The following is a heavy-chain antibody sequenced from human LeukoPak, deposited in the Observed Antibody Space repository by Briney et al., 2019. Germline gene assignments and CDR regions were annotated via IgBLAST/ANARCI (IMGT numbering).Heavy chain of an antibody. D-gene: IGHD1-26*01. Sequence: SETLSLTCTVSGGSISSYYWSWIRQPPGKGLEWIGEIYYSGSTNYNPSLNSRVTISVDTSKNQFSLRLSSVTAADTAVYYSARLASGSYGPLTPFDYWGQGTLVTVSS. CDR1: GGSISSYY. CDR3: ARLASGSYGPLTPFDY. V-gene: IGHV4-59*08. J-gene: IGHJ4*02. CDR2: IYYSGST.